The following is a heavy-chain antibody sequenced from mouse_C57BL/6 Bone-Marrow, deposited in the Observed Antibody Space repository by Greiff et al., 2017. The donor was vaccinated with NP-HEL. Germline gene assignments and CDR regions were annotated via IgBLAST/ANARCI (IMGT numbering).Heavy chain of an antibody. J-gene: IGHJ4*01. D-gene: IGHD2-4*01. CDR2: INYDGSST. CDR1: GFTFSDYS. V-gene: IGHV5-16*01. Sequence: DVKLVESEGGLVQPGSSMKLSCTASGFTFSDYSMAWVRQVPEKGLEWVANINYDGSSTYYLESLKSRFIISRDNAKNILYLQMSSLKSEDTATYYCAREGGLRRRTYAMDYWGQGTSVTVSS. CDR3: AREGGLRRRTYAMDY.